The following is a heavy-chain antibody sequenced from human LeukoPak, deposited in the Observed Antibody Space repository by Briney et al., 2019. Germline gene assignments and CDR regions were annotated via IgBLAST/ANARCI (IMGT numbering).Heavy chain of an antibody. J-gene: IGHJ6*03. CDR1: GGSISSYY. CDR2: IYYSGST. Sequence: SETLSLTCTVSGGSISSYYWSWIRQPPGKGLEWIGYIYYSGSTNYNPSLKSRVTISVDTSKNQFSLKLSSVTAADMAVYYCAREDWQLDYYYYMDVWGKGTTVTVSS. CDR3: AREDWQLDYYYYMDV. V-gene: IGHV4-59*12. D-gene: IGHD6-6*01.